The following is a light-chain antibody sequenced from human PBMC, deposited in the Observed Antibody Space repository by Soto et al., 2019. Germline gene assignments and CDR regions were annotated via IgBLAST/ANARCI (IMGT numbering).Light chain of an antibody. Sequence: QSALTQPASVSGSPGQSITISCTGTSSDVGNYNLVSWYQQHPGKAPKLIIYEGSKRPSGVSSRFSGSKSGNTASLTISGLLAEDEADYYCCSYAGSRIVWVFGGGTKLTVL. CDR3: CSYAGSRIVWV. J-gene: IGLJ3*02. V-gene: IGLV2-23*01. CDR2: EGS. CDR1: SSDVGNYNL.